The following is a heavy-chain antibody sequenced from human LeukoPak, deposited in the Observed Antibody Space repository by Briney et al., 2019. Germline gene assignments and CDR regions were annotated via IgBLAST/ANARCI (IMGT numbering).Heavy chain of an antibody. CDR3: AKDKAVAGINYFDY. CDR2: INWNSGSI. D-gene: IGHD6-19*01. CDR1: GFTFDDYA. J-gene: IGHJ4*02. Sequence: GRSLRLSCAASGFTFDDYAMHWVRQAPGKGLEWVPGINWNSGSIGYADSVKGRFTISRDNAKNSLYLQMNSLRAEDTALYYCAKDKAVAGINYFDYWGQGTLVTVSS. V-gene: IGHV3-9*01.